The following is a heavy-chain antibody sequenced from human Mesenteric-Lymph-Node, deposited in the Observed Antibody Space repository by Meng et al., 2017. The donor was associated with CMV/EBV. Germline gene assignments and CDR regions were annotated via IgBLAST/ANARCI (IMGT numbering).Heavy chain of an antibody. V-gene: IGHV4-39*07. CDR1: GGSIASSAYY. CDR2: LYYSGTT. D-gene: IGHD4-11*01. CDR3: ARDPRYSRWYYYGMDI. J-gene: IGHJ6*02. Sequence: SETLSLTCTVSGGSIASSAYYWVWIRQPPGKGLEWIGSLYYSGTTYYNPSLSSRVTMSVDTSKHQFSLKLTSVTAADTAVYYCARDPRYSRWYYYGMDIWGQGTTVTVSS.